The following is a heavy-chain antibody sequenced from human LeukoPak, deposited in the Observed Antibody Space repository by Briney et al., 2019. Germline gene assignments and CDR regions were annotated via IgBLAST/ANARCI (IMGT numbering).Heavy chain of an antibody. Sequence: AETLSLTCTVSGCSISSGDYYWSWVRQPPGKGLEWIGEIHHSGNTNYNPSLKSRVTISVDKSKNQFSLKLSSVTAADTAVYYCACVVSSDDFFDYWGQGTLVTVSS. D-gene: IGHD2-2*01. J-gene: IGHJ4*02. V-gene: IGHV4-4*02. CDR1: GCSISSGDYY. CDR3: ACVVSSDDFFDY. CDR2: IHHSGNT.